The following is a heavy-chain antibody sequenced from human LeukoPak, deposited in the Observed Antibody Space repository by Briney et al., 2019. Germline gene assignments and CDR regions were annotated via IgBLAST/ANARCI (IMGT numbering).Heavy chain of an antibody. D-gene: IGHD3-9*01. CDR1: GFTFSSYE. CDR3: ARVGQYYDILTGYSRFGYYMDV. Sequence: GGSLRLSCAASGFTFSSYEMNWVRQAPGKGLEWVSSISTSGSIIYYADSVKGRFTISRDNAKNSLYLQMNSLRAEDTAVYYCARVGQYYDILTGYSRFGYYMDVWGKGTTVTVSS. CDR2: ISTSGSII. V-gene: IGHV3-48*03. J-gene: IGHJ6*03.